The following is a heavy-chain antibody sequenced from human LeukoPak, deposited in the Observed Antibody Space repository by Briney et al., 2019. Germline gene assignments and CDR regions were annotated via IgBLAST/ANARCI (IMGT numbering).Heavy chain of an antibody. V-gene: IGHV4-31*03. CDR2: ISNSGST. Sequence: SETLSLTCTVSGGSISSGASYWTWIRQLPGKGLEWIGYISNSGSTYYNPSLKSRVTISVDTSKNQFSLKLTSVTAADTAVFYCAREVGARYFDYWGQGSLVTVSS. J-gene: IGHJ4*02. CDR1: GGSISSGASY. CDR3: AREVGARYFDY. D-gene: IGHD3-16*01.